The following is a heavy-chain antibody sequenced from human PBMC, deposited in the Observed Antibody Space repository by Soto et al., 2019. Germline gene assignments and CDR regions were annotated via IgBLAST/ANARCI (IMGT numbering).Heavy chain of an antibody. CDR2: IYSGGYT. V-gene: IGHV3-53*01. J-gene: IGHJ4*02. D-gene: IGHD3-10*01. CDR3: AAHPGGGGY. Sequence: EVQLVESGGGLIQPGGSLRLSCAVSGFTVSNNYMSWVRQAPGKGLEGVSVIYSGGYTAYGDSVKGRFTLSRDNSKNPHYLQKNTLGADDPAVYSWAAHPGGGGYWGQGTLVTVSS. CDR1: GFTVSNNY.